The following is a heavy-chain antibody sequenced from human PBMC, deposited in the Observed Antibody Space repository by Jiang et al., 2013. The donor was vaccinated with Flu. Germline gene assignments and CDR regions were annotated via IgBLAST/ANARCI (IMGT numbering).Heavy chain of an antibody. CDR1: GGSISSSSYY. CDR3: AKDVSSSLPRTDY. CDR2: IYYSGST. J-gene: IGHJ4*02. D-gene: IGHD6-6*01. Sequence: CTVSGGSISSSSYYWGWIRQPPGKGLEWIGSIYYSGSTYYNPSLKSRVTISVDTSKNQFSLKLSSVTAADTAVYYCAKDVSSSLPRTDYWGQGTLVTVSS. V-gene: IGHV4-39*01.